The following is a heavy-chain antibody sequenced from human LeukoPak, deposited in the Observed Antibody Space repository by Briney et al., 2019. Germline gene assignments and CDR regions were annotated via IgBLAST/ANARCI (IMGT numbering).Heavy chain of an antibody. Sequence: SETLSLTCAVYGGSFSSYYWSWIRQPPGKGLEWIGYIYYSGSTNYNPSLKSRVTISVDTSKNQFSLKLSSVTAADTAVYYCARKLPFCSGGSCYWANDAFDIWGQGTMVTVSS. CDR3: ARKLPFCSGGSCYWANDAFDI. J-gene: IGHJ3*02. V-gene: IGHV4-59*01. CDR1: GGSFSSYY. CDR2: IYYSGST. D-gene: IGHD2-15*01.